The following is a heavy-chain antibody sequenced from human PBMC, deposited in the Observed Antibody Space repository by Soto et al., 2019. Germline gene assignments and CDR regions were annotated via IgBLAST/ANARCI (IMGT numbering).Heavy chain of an antibody. V-gene: IGHV1-18*01. Sequence: QAPLVQSGAEVRKPGASVKVSCKTSGYTFINYGVTWVRQAPGQGLVWMGWINTNNGQTNVPQNFQGRLTLTSDASARTVYMELMSLRGDDTAVYYCVRDVVWGATLIWGVVARGLDIWGQGTPVTVSS. CDR2: INTNNGQT. CDR3: VRDVVWGATLIWGVVARGLDI. CDR1: GYTFINYG. D-gene: IGHD3-16*01. J-gene: IGHJ3*02.